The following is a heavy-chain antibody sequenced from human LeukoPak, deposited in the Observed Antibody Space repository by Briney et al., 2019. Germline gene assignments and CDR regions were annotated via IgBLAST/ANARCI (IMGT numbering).Heavy chain of an antibody. V-gene: IGHV3-53*01. J-gene: IGHJ6*03. CDR3: ARDLRAARPGDYYYYMDV. Sequence: GGSLRLSCAASGFTVSSNYMSWVRQSPAEGLEWVSVIYSGGSTYYADSVKGRFTISRDNSKNTLYLQMNSLRAEDTAVYYCARDLRAARPGDYYYYMDVWGKGTTVTVSS. D-gene: IGHD6-6*01. CDR1: GFTVSSNY. CDR2: IYSGGST.